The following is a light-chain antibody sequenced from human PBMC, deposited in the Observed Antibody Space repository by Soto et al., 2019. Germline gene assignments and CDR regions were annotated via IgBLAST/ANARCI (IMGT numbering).Light chain of an antibody. V-gene: IGKV3-20*01. CDR2: GAS. Sequence: TQSPSTLSASVGDRVTITCRASQSVSSNYLAWYQQKPGQAPRLLIYGASNRATGIPDRFSGSGSGTDFTLVISRLEPEDFAVYYCQQYGGSPRTFGQGTKVDIK. J-gene: IGKJ1*01. CDR3: QQYGGSPRT. CDR1: QSVSSNY.